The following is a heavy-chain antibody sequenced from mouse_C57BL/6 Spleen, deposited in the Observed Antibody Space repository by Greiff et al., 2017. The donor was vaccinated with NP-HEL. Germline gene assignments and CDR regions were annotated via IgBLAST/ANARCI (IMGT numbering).Heavy chain of an antibody. CDR3: ARGDYYGSSSYYFDY. J-gene: IGHJ2*01. CDR2: IYPGDGDT. Sequence: VQLQQSGAELVKPGASVKISCKASGYAFSSYWMNWVKQRPGKGLEWIGQIYPGDGDTNYNGKFKGKATLTADKSSSTAYMQLSSLTSEYSAVYFCARGDYYGSSSYYFDYWGQGTTLTVSS. CDR1: GYAFSSYW. V-gene: IGHV1-80*01. D-gene: IGHD1-1*01.